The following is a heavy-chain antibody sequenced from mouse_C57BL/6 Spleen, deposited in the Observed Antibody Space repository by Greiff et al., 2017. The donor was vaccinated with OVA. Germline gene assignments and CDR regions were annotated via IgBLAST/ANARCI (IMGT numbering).Heavy chain of an antibody. CDR3: ARWDYYGLDY. CDR2: IYPGDGDT. Sequence: QVQLKQSGPELVKPGASVKISCKASGYAFSSSWMNWVKQRPGKGLEWIGRIYPGDGDTNYNGKFKGKATLTADKSSSTAYMQRSSLTSEDSAVYFCARWDYYGLDYWGQGTSVTVSS. V-gene: IGHV1-82*01. J-gene: IGHJ4*01. CDR1: GYAFSSSW.